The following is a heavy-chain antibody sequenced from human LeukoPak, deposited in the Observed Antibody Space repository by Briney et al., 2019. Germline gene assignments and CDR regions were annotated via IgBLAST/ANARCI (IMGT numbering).Heavy chain of an antibody. Sequence: GGSLRLSCAASGFTFGRSAMTWVRQAPGKGLEWVSLITDSGRDTYYADSVKGRFAISRDNSKNTLSLQMSSLRAEDTALYYCAKGRGSCYGCDVFDIWGQGTMVTVSS. V-gene: IGHV3-23*01. CDR3: AKGRGSCYGCDVFDI. D-gene: IGHD2-15*01. CDR1: GFTFGRSA. J-gene: IGHJ3*02. CDR2: ITDSGRDT.